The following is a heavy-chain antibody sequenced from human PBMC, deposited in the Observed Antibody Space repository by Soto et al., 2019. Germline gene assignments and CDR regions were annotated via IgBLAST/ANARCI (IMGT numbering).Heavy chain of an antibody. CDR3: ARDHRIAAAGSPEYFQH. CDR2: INPNSGGT. V-gene: IGHV1-2*02. D-gene: IGHD6-13*01. CDR1: GYTFTGYY. J-gene: IGHJ1*01. Sequence: GASVKVSCKASGYTFTGYYMHWVRQAPGQGLEWMGWINPNSGGTNYAQKFQGRVTMTRDTSISTAYMELSRLRSDDTAVYYCARDHRIAAAGSPEYFQHWGQGTLVTVSS.